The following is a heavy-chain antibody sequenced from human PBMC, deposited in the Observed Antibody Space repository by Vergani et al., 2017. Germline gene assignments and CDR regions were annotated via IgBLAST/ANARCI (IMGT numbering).Heavy chain of an antibody. CDR3: ARGNIVVVPVAMGYYYYYMDV. CDR1: GGTFSSYA. D-gene: IGHD2-2*01. J-gene: IGHJ6*03. V-gene: IGHV1-69*12. CDR2: IIPIFGTA. Sequence: QVQLVQSGAEVKKPGSSVKVSCKASGGTFSSYAISWVRQAPGQGLEWMGGIIPIFGTANYAQKFQGRVTITADESTSTAYMELSSLRSEDTAVYYCARGNIVVVPVAMGYYYYYMDVWGKGTTVTVSS.